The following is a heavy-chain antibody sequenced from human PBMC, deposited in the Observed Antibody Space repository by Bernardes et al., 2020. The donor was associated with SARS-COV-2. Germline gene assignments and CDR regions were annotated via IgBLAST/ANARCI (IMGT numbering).Heavy chain of an antibody. Sequence: WGSLRLSCAASGFAFNSYSINWVRQAPGQGLQWVSSITGSSTYIYYADSVKGRFTISRDNAKNSLFLQMNSLRAEEKDVYYCARDGRDAFDIWGQGTRVTVS. J-gene: IGHJ3*02. CDR3: ARDGRDAFDI. CDR2: ITGSSTYI. V-gene: IGHV3-21*01. CDR1: GFAFNSYS.